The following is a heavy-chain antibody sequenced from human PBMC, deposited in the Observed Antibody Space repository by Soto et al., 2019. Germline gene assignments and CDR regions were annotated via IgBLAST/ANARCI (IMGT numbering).Heavy chain of an antibody. CDR3: ARGIAAAGSPRMDV. CDR2: INPNSGGT. V-gene: IGHV1-2*04. D-gene: IGHD6-13*01. CDR1: GYTFTGYY. Sequence: ASVKVSCKASGYTFTGYYMHWVRQAPGQGLEWMGWINPNSGGTNYAQKFQGWVTMTRDTSISTAYMELSRLRSDDTAVYYCARGIAAAGSPRMDVWGKGTTVTVSS. J-gene: IGHJ6*04.